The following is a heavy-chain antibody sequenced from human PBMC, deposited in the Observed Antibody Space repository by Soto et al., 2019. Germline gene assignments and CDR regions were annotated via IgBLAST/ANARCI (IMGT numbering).Heavy chain of an antibody. Sequence: PSETLSLTCTGSGGSISSYYWTWIRQPPGKGLEWIGYIYYSGSTTYNPSLKSRVTFSVDTSKNQFSLKLSSVTAADTAVYYCARTYYDILTGYYFDYWGQGTLVTVSS. V-gene: IGHV4-59*08. CDR1: GGSISSYY. J-gene: IGHJ4*02. CDR3: ARTYYDILTGYYFDY. D-gene: IGHD3-9*01. CDR2: IYYSGST.